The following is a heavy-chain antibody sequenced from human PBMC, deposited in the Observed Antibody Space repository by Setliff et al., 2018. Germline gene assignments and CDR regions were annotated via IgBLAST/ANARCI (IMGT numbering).Heavy chain of an antibody. D-gene: IGHD3-10*01. Sequence: LSLSCAASGFIFSDYYMSWIRQAPGKGLECISYITSSGNTIYYADSVKGRFTISRDSAKNALYLQMNSLRAEDTAVYYCAREGKEGFGELPDYYYYYMDVWGKGTTVTVSS. CDR1: GFIFSDYY. J-gene: IGHJ6*03. V-gene: IGHV3-11*04. CDR3: AREGKEGFGELPDYYYYYMDV. CDR2: ITSSGNTI.